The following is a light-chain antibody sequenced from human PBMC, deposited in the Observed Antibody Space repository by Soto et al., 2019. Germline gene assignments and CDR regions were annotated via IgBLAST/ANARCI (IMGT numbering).Light chain of an antibody. V-gene: IGKV1-27*01. CDR1: QGISTY. CDR2: AAS. CDR3: QKHNGAPFT. J-gene: IGKJ3*01. Sequence: DIQMTQSPSSLSASIGDRVTITCRASQGISTYLAWYQQKPGKVPKLLIYAASTLQSGVPSRFSGSGSGTDFTITINNLQPEDVATYYCQKHNGAPFTFGPGTKVDIK.